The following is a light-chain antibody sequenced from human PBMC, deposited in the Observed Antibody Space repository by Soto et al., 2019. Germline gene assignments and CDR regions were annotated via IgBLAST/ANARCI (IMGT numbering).Light chain of an antibody. V-gene: IGLV2-14*01. CDR1: SSDVGAYNY. J-gene: IGLJ1*01. Sequence: QSALTQPASVSGSPGQSITISCTGTSSDVGAYNYVSWCQHHPGKGPKLIIYEVSNRPSGVSDRFSGSKSGNKASLIISNLEAEDESDYYCGSYTSTDTPFVFGTGTKVTVL. CDR2: EVS. CDR3: GSYTSTDTPFV.